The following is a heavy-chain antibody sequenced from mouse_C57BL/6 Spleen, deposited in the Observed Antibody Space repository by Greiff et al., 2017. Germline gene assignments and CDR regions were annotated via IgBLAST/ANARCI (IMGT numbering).Heavy chain of an antibody. CDR1: GYTFTDYE. V-gene: IGHV1-15*01. CDR2: IDPETGGT. Sequence: QVQLQQSGAELVRPGASVTLSCKASGYTFTDYEMHWVKQTPVHGLEWIGAIDPETGGTAYTQKFKGKAILTADKSSSTAYMELRSLTSEDSAVYYCTIGNYMDYWGQGTTVTVSS. J-gene: IGHJ4*01. CDR3: TIGNYMDY. D-gene: IGHD2-1*01.